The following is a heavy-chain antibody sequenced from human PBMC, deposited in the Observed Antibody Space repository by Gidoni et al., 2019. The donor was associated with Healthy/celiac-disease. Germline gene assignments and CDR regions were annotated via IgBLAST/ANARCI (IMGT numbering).Heavy chain of an antibody. V-gene: IGHV1-18*01. D-gene: IGHD1-26*01. CDR3: ARDRVVGATYYYYYGMDV. J-gene: IGHJ6*02. CDR1: GYTFTSYG. Sequence: QVQLVQSGAEVKKPGASVKVSCKASGYTFTSYGISWGRQAPGPGLEWRGWSSAYNGNTNYAQKLQGRVTMTTDTSTSTAYIELRRLRSDDTAVYYCARDRVVGATYYYYYGMDVWGQGTTVTVSS. CDR2: SSAYNGNT.